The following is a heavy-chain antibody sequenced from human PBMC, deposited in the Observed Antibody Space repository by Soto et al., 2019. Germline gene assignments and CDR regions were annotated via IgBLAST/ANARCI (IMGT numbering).Heavy chain of an antibody. Sequence: QVQLVQSGAEVKKPGSSVKVSCKASGGTFSSYAISWVRQAPGQGLEWMGGIIPIFGTANYAQKFQVRVTITADESTSTAYMELSSLRSEDTAVYYCERDGESSSWPKKYYYYGMDVWGQGTTVTVSS. CDR2: IIPIFGTA. J-gene: IGHJ6*02. CDR3: ERDGESSSWPKKYYYYGMDV. D-gene: IGHD6-13*01. CDR1: GGTFSSYA. V-gene: IGHV1-69*01.